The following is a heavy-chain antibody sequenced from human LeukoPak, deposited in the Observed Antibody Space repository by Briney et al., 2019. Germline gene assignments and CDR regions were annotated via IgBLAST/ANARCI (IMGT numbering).Heavy chain of an antibody. CDR2: ISGSGDNT. CDR3: AKGSYYDSSGSFYFDY. Sequence: PGGSLRLSCAASGFTFSSYAISWVRQAPGKGLGWVSGISGSGDNTYYADSVKGRFTISRDNSKNTLYVQVNSLGTEDTAAYYCAKGSYYDSSGSFYFDYWGQGTLVTVSS. J-gene: IGHJ4*02. CDR1: GFTFSSYA. D-gene: IGHD3-22*01. V-gene: IGHV3-23*01.